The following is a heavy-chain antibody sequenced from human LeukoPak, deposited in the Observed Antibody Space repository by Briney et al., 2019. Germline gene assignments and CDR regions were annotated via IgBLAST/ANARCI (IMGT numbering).Heavy chain of an antibody. CDR1: GFTFSSYW. D-gene: IGHD2-15*01. CDR3: ARDRVVVVAATGGLGY. V-gene: IGHV3-74*01. J-gene: IGHJ4*02. Sequence: PGGSLRLSCAPPGFTFSSYWMHWVRQAPGKGLVWVSRINSDGSSTSYADSVKGRFTISRDNAKNTLYLQMNSLRAEDTAVYYCARDRVVVVAATGGLGYWGQGTLVTVSS. CDR2: INSDGSST.